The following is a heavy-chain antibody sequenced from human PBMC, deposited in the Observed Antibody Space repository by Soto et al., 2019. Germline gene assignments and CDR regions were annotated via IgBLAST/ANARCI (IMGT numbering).Heavy chain of an antibody. CDR1: GASISSDDYY. Sequence: SETLSLTCTVSGASISSDDYYWGWIHQHPGQGLEWIGSIYYSGHTYYNPSLKSRVAISVDTSKNQFSLNLSPVTAADTAMYYCARVNHCSSSSCYAYYYYYMDVWGKGTTVTVSS. CDR2: IYYSGHT. CDR3: ARVNHCSSSSCYAYYYYYMDV. V-gene: IGHV4-31*03. D-gene: IGHD2-2*01. J-gene: IGHJ6*03.